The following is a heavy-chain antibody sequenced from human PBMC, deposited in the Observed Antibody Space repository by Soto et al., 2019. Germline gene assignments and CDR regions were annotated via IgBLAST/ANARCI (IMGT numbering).Heavy chain of an antibody. CDR3: ARDPRRYFDWLFTD. V-gene: IGHV4-4*02. D-gene: IGHD3-9*01. J-gene: IGHJ4*02. CDR1: GGSFSSSNW. CDR2: IYHSGST. Sequence: QVQLQGSGQGLVKPSGPRSLTCAVSGGSFSSSNWCSWGRPPPGEGLEWSVAIYHSGSTNYNPSLKRRGIILVDKSKNQFSLKLISVTAADTAVYYCARDPRRYFDWLFTDWGQGTLVTVSS.